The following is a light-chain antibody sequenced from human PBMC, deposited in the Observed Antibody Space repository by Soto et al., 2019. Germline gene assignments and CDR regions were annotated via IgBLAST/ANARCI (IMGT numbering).Light chain of an antibody. CDR3: QQRHTWPLT. V-gene: IGKV3-15*01. J-gene: IGKJ4*01. CDR1: QSVSSN. Sequence: EIVMTQSPATLSVSPGERATLSCRASQSVSSNLAWYQQKPGQAPRLLIYGASTRATGIPARFSGSGSGTEFTLSISSLEPEDFAVYYCQQRHTWPLTFGGGTKVDIK. CDR2: GAS.